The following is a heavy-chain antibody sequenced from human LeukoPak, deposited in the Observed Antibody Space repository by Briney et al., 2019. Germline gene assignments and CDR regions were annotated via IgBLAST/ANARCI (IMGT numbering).Heavy chain of an antibody. D-gene: IGHD3-3*01. Sequence: ASVKVSCKASGYTFTSYDINWMRQATGQGLEWMGWMNPNSGNTGYAQKFQGRVTITRNTSISTAYMELSSLRSEDTAVYYCARLVGTYYDFWSGYYPAYYFDYWGQGTLVTVSS. CDR1: GYTFTSYD. V-gene: IGHV1-8*01. J-gene: IGHJ4*02. CDR3: ARLVGTYYDFWSGYYPAYYFDY. CDR2: MNPNSGNT.